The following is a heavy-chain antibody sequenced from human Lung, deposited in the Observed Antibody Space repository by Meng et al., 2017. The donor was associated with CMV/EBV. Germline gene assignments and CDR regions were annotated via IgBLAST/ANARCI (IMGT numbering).Heavy chain of an antibody. D-gene: IGHD2-2*01. Sequence: SETLSLTXHVSGHSISSDYFWGWVRQSPGTGLEWVGICDSGDAFYNPSLKRRVAISVDTSANQFSLTLRSLTAADTAVYYCVRHIIVVPARGYGVDVWGQGTTVTVSS. CDR2: CDSGDA. V-gene: IGHV4-38-2*01. CDR3: VRHIIVVPARGYGVDV. J-gene: IGHJ6*02. CDR1: GHSISSDYF.